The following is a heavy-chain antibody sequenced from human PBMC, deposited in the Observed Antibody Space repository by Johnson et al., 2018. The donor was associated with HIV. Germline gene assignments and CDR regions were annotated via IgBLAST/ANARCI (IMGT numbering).Heavy chain of an antibody. CDR1: GFNFRTNG. D-gene: IGHD6-13*01. V-gene: IGHV3-20*04. CDR3: AKDKAAAAASDAFDI. Sequence: VQLVESGGGVVQPGGPLRLSCAASGFNFRTNGMHWVRQAPGKGLEWVSGINWHGGSTGYADPVKGRFTISRDNAKNSLYLQINSLRAEDTAVYYCAKDKAAAAASDAFDIWGQGTMVTVSS. J-gene: IGHJ3*02. CDR2: INWHGGST.